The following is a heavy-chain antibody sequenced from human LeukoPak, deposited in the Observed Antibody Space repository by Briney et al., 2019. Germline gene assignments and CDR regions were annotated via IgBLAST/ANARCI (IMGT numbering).Heavy chain of an antibody. CDR1: GFILSRYA. J-gene: IGHJ6*03. CDR3: AATTVVTPRSSQGYYYYYMDV. V-gene: IGHV3-53*01. Sequence: GGSLRLSCVASGFILSRYAMTWVRQAPGKGLEGGSVIYSGCSTYYSDSATGRFTISRNNSKNTLYLQMNSLRAEDTAVYYCAATTVVTPRSSQGYYYYYMDVWGKGTTVTISS. D-gene: IGHD4-23*01. CDR2: IYSGCST.